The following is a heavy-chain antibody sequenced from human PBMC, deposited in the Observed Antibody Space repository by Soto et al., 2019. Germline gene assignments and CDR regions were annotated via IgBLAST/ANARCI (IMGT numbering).Heavy chain of an antibody. Sequence: EVQVLESGGGLVQPGGSLRLSCVASGFTFSSYAMSWVRQAPGKGLEWVSAISASGGSTYYADSVKGRFTISRDNSKNTLFLQMNILRAEDTAVYYCAKDGGFGVPRYYYYYMDVWGKGTTVTVSS. CDR3: AKDGGFGVPRYYYYYMDV. CDR1: GFTFSSYA. V-gene: IGHV3-23*01. D-gene: IGHD3-10*01. J-gene: IGHJ6*03. CDR2: ISASGGST.